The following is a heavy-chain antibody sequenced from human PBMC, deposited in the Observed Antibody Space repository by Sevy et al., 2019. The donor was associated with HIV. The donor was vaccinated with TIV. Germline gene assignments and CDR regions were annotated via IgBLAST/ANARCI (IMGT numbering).Heavy chain of an antibody. Sequence: GGSLRLSCVASGFTFSDHYMEWVRQPPGKGLEWVGRSRNKANSYITDYAASVKGRFTISRDNSKNSLDLQMNSLKTEETAVYYCARLTNIVGPTGTFNSKVFDVWGQGTVVTVSS. CDR1: GFTFSDHY. V-gene: IGHV3-72*01. CDR3: ARLTNIVGPTGTFNSKVFDV. D-gene: IGHD1-26*01. J-gene: IGHJ3*01. CDR2: SRNKANSYIT.